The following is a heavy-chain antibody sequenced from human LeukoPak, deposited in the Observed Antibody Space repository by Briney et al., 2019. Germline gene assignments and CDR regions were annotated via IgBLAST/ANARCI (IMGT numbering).Heavy chain of an antibody. CDR2: IYPGDSDT. D-gene: IGHD1-26*01. CDR3: ARGPSGGYYAYYFDY. V-gene: IGHV5-51*01. CDR1: GYSFTSYW. Sequence: GESLKISCKGSGYSFTSYWIGWVRQMPGKGLEWMGIIYPGDSDTRYSPSFQGQVTISADKSISTAYLQWSSLKASDTAMYYCARGPSGGYYAYYFDYWGQGTLVTVSS. J-gene: IGHJ4*02.